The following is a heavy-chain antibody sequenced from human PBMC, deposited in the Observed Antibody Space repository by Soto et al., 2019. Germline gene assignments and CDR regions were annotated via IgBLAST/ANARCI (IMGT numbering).Heavy chain of an antibody. CDR2: ISGSGGST. Sequence: GGSLRLSCAASGFTFSSYAMSWVRQAPGKGLEWVSAISGSGGSTYYADSVKGRFTISRDNSKNTLYLQMNSLRAEDTTVYYCAKWQGIAVAGTNNRISDDAFDIWGQGTMVTVSS. J-gene: IGHJ3*02. D-gene: IGHD6-19*01. CDR3: AKWQGIAVAGTNNRISDDAFDI. CDR1: GFTFSSYA. V-gene: IGHV3-23*01.